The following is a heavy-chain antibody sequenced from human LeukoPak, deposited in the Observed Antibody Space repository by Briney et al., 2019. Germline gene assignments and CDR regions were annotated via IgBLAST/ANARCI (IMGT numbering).Heavy chain of an antibody. J-gene: IGHJ4*02. CDR3: ARESHETREDY. Sequence: ASVKVSCKASGYTFTSYGISWVRQAPGQGLEWMGWVSANNGDTDYPPKLQDRVTMTTDTYTSTAYMELRSLRSDDTAMYYCARESHETREDYWGQGTLVTVSS. D-gene: IGHD1-1*01. CDR2: VSANNGDT. V-gene: IGHV1-18*01. CDR1: GYTFTSYG.